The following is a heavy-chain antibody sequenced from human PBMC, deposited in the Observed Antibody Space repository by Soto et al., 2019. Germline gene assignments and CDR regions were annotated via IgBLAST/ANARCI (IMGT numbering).Heavy chain of an antibody. CDR3: ARTYCRGGSCYSVFDY. CDR1: GYTFTSYG. Sequence: QVQLVQSGAEVKKPGASVKVSCKASGYTFTSYGISWVRQAPGQGLEWMGWISAYNGNTNYAQKLQGRVTMTTDTSTSTADMELRSLRSDDTAVYYCARTYCRGGSCYSVFDYWGQGTLVTVSS. CDR2: ISAYNGNT. J-gene: IGHJ4*02. V-gene: IGHV1-18*01. D-gene: IGHD2-15*01.